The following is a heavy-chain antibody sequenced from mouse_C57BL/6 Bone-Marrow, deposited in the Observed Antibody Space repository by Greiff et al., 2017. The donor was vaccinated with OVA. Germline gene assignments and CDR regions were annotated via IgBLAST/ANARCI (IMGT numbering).Heavy chain of an antibody. CDR2: IYPRSGNT. CDR1: GYTFTSYG. CDR3: ARGGLAY. J-gene: IGHJ2*01. D-gene: IGHD3-3*01. V-gene: IGHV1-81*01. Sequence: VKLQESGAELARPGASVKLSCKASGYTFTSYGISWVKQRTGQGLEWIGEIYPRSGNTYYNGKFKGKATLTADKSSSTVYMELRSLTSEDSAVYFCARGGLAYWGQGTTLTVSS.